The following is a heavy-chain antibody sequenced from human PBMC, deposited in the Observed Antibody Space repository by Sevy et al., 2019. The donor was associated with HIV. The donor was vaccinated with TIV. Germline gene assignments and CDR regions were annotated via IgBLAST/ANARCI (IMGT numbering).Heavy chain of an antibody. CDR3: AKDEGDIAAAGTTWFDP. J-gene: IGHJ5*02. CDR1: GFTFSSYG. CDR2: ISYDGSNK. D-gene: IGHD6-13*01. Sequence: GGSLRLSCAASGFTFSSYGVHWVRQAPGKGLEWVAVISYDGSNKYYADSVKGRFTISRDNSKNTLYLQMNSLRAEDTAVYYCAKDEGDIAAAGTTWFDPWGQGTLVTVSS. V-gene: IGHV3-30*18.